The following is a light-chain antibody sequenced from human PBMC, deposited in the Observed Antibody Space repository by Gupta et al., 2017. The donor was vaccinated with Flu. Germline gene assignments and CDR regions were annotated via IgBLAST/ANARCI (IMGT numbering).Light chain of an antibody. Sequence: QTDRITGAVGAVVKDYVYGYQQTAVPTPVLLIYKDSRRNSGIPERFSGSSSGTTATVTTSGDHAEEEADYYCHSAESIGNDVVFGGGTKLTVL. J-gene: IGLJ2*01. CDR2: KDS. CDR1: AVVKDY. CDR3: HSAESIGNDVV. V-gene: IGLV3-25*01.